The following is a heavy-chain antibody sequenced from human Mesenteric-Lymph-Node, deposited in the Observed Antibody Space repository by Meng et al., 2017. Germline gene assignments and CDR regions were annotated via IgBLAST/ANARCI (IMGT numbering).Heavy chain of an antibody. D-gene: IGHD3-10*01. J-gene: IGHJ4*02. CDR3: ARDGIYSGSGTYFDN. Sequence: QVLLVESGGGVVQPGRSLTLSFAASGFTFSRYAMHWVRQAPGKGLEWVALIFFDGNNKYYADSVKGRFSISRDNSKNTLYLQMNSLRTEDTAVYYCARDGIYSGSGTYFDNWGQGTLVTVSS. CDR2: IFFDGNNK. V-gene: IGHV3-30-3*01. CDR1: GFTFSRYA.